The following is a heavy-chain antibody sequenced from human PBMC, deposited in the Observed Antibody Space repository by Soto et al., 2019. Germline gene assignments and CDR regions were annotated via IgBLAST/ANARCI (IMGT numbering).Heavy chain of an antibody. D-gene: IGHD2-15*01. V-gene: IGHV1-3*01. CDR3: ARDLRVVAAAYYYYYGMDV. CDR1: GYTFTSYA. J-gene: IGHJ6*02. Sequence: ASVKVSCKASGYTFTSYAMHWVRQAPGQGLEWMGWSNAGNGNTKYSQKFQGRVTITRDTSASTAYMELSSLRSEDTAVYYCARDLRVVAAAYYYYYGMDVWGQGTTVTVSS. CDR2: SNAGNGNT.